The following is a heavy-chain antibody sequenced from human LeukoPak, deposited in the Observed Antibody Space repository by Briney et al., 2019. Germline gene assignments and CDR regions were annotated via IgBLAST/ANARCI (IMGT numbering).Heavy chain of an antibody. V-gene: IGHV4-30-4*01. CDR1: GGSISSGDYY. CDR2: IYYSGST. Sequence: SETLSLTCTVSGGSISSGDYYWSWIRQPPGKGLEWIGYIYYSGSTYYNPALKSRVTISVDTSKNQFSLKLSSVTAADTAVYYCARDIDHTSMVFKSFDYWGQGTLVTVSS. D-gene: IGHD5-18*01. J-gene: IGHJ4*02. CDR3: ARDIDHTSMVFKSFDY.